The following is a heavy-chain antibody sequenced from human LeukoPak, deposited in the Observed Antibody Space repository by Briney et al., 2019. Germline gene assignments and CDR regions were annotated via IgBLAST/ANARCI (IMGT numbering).Heavy chain of an antibody. CDR1: GLTFSDYY. CDR2: ISGSGITI. Sequence: PGGSLRLSCAASGLTFSDYYMSWIRQAPGKGLEWVSSISGSGITIYYADSMWGRFTISRDNANNSLFLQMNSLRAEDTAVYYCVRDRVADVPPYYYMDVWGKGTTVTVSS. D-gene: IGHD2-15*01. V-gene: IGHV3-11*01. J-gene: IGHJ6*03. CDR3: VRDRVADVPPYYYMDV.